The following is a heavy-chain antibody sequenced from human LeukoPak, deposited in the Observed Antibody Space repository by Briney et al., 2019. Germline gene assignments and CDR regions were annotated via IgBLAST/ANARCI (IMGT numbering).Heavy chain of an antibody. CDR1: GFPFSASA. D-gene: IGHD2/OR15-2a*01. CDR3: AEASNTLDY. Sequence: PGGSLRLSCAASGFPFSASAMSWVRQAPGKGLEWVSTISNSGGNTYYANSVRGRFTISRDNSKNTLFLQLNSLRAEDTAVYYCAEASNTLDYWGQGTLVTVSS. J-gene: IGHJ4*02. CDR2: ISNSGGNT. V-gene: IGHV3-23*01.